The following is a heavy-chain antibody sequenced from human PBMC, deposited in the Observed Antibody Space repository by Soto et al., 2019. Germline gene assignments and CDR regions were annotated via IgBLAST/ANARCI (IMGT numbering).Heavy chain of an antibody. CDR1: GYTFTSYG. CDR3: ARDRGYYGSGSYPTHRPYYYYGMDV. V-gene: IGHV1-18*01. CDR2: ISAYNGNT. J-gene: IGHJ6*02. Sequence: ASVKVCCKASGYTFTSYGSSWVRQAPGQGLEWMGWISAYNGNTNYAQKLQGRVTMTTDTSTSTAYMELRSLRSDDTAVYYCARDRGYYGSGSYPTHRPYYYYGMDVWGQGTTVTVSS. D-gene: IGHD3-10*01.